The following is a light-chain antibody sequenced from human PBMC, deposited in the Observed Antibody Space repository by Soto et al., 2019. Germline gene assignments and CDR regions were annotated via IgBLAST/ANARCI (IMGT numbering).Light chain of an antibody. CDR2: GAS. CDR1: QSVSSN. Sequence: IVMTQSPATLSVCPGERATLSCRASQSVSSNLAWYQQKPGQAPRLLIYGASTRATGIPARFSGSRSGTEFTLTISSLQSEDFAVCYCQQYNNWRGTFGQGTKVEIK. J-gene: IGKJ1*01. V-gene: IGKV3-15*01. CDR3: QQYNNWRGT.